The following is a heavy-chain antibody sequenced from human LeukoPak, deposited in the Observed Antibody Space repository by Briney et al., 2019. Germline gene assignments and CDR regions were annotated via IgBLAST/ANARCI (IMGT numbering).Heavy chain of an antibody. CDR1: GFTFSSYA. Sequence: GGSLRLSCAASGFTFSSYAMHWVRQAPGKGLEWVSGISWNSGSIGYADSVKGRFTISRDNAKNSLYLQMNSLRAEDTALYYCAKDSEQWLATNIDYWGQGTLVTVSS. V-gene: IGHV3-9*01. CDR3: AKDSEQWLATNIDY. CDR2: ISWNSGSI. D-gene: IGHD6-19*01. J-gene: IGHJ4*02.